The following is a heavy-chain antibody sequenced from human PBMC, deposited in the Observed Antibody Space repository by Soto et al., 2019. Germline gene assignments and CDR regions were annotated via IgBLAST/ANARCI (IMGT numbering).Heavy chain of an antibody. V-gene: IGHV3-21*01. D-gene: IGHD6-13*01. CDR1: GFTFSSYS. CDR2: ISSSSSYI. J-gene: IGHJ4*02. CDR3: ARVWSSSWSLKPDY. Sequence: LRLSCAASGFTFSSYSMNWVRQAPGKGLEWVSSISSSSSYIYYADSVKGRFTISRDNAKNSLYLQMNSLRAEDTAVYYCARVWSSSWSLKPDYWGQGTLVTVSS.